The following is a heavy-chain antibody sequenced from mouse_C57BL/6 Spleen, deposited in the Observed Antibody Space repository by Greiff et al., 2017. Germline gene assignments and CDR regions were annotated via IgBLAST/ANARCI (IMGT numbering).Heavy chain of an antibody. CDR2: ISDGGSYT. D-gene: IGHD2-14*01. CDR1: GFTFSSYA. J-gene: IGHJ4*01. V-gene: IGHV5-4*01. CDR3: ARDGEYDEGDAMDY. Sequence: VQLQQSGGGLVKPGGSLKLSCAASGFTFSSYAMSWVRQTPEKRLEWVATISDGGSYTYYPDNVKGRFTISRENAKNDLYLQMSHLKSEDTAIYYCARDGEYDEGDAMDYGGQGTSVTVSS.